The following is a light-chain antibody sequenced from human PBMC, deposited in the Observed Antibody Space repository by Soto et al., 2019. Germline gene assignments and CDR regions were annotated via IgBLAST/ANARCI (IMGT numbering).Light chain of an antibody. Sequence: EIVMTQSPATLSVSPGERVTLSCRASQSVGTTLAWYQQKPGQPPRLLIRGASTRATGIPDRFGGSGSGTEFTLTISSLQSEDFAVYYCQQYSTWLGFGGGTKVDIK. V-gene: IGKV3-15*01. CDR2: GAS. J-gene: IGKJ4*01. CDR1: QSVGTT. CDR3: QQYSTWLG.